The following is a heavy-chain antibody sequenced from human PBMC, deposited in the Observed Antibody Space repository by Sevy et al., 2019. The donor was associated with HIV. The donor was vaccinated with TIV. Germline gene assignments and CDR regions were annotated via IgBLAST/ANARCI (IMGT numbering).Heavy chain of an antibody. Sequence: ASVKVSCKASGGTFSSYAISWVRQAPGQGLEWMGGIIPIFGTANYAQKFQGRVTITADESTSTAYMELSSLRSEDTAVYYCASDRPYYYDSSGYYNQARGQGTLVTVSS. CDR1: GGTFSSYA. CDR2: IIPIFGTA. CDR3: ASDRPYYYDSSGYYNQA. D-gene: IGHD3-22*01. V-gene: IGHV1-69*13. J-gene: IGHJ4*02.